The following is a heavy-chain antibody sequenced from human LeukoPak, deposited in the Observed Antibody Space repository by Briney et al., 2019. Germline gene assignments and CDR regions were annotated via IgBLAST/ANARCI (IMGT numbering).Heavy chain of an antibody. Sequence: GGTLRLSCAASGFTFSSYGMSWVRQAPGKGLEWVSAISGSGGSTSYADSVNGQFTISRDNSKTTLYLQMNSLSADDTAVYYYSDNDYGDYPDYWGQGTLVTVSS. J-gene: IGHJ4*02. V-gene: IGHV3-23*01. CDR1: GFTFSSYG. D-gene: IGHD4-17*01. CDR3: SDNDYGDYPDY. CDR2: ISGSGGST.